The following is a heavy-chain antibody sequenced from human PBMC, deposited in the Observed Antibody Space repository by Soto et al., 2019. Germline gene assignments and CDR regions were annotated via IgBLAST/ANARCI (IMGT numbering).Heavy chain of an antibody. CDR1: GGSISSGGYS. J-gene: IGHJ4*02. V-gene: IGHV4-30-2*01. D-gene: IGHD6-19*01. CDR2: IYHSGSTYIYHSGST. Sequence: SETLSLTCAVSGGSISSGGYSWSWIRQPPGKGLEWIGYIYHSGSTYIYHSGSTYYNPSLNSRVTISVDRSKNQFSLTLSSVTAADTAVYYCARVAVAGTRVDYWGQGTLVTVSS. CDR3: ARVAVAGTRVDY.